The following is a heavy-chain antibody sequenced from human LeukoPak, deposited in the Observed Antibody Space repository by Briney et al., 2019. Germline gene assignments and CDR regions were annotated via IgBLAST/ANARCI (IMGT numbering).Heavy chain of an antibody. J-gene: IGHJ4*02. CDR2: IYYTGST. D-gene: IGHD3-10*01. CDR3: ARGVDYYGV. CDR1: GGSISGYY. Sequence: SETLSLTCTVSGGSISGYYWGWIRQAPGKGVDWVGYIYYTGSTNYNPSLKSRVTISVDTSKKQFSLKLSSVTAADTAVYYCARGVDYYGVWGQGTLVTVSS. V-gene: IGHV4-59*12.